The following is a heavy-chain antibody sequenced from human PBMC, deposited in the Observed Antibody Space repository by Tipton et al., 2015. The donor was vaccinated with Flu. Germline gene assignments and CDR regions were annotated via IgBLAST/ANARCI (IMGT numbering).Heavy chain of an antibody. D-gene: IGHD6-13*01. CDR1: GFTFSNRW. CDR3: ASGPTAWYGYFNF. Sequence: SLRLSCAASGFTFSNRWMYWVRQGPGKGLVWVACISLDGSVRDFADSVRGRFTISRDNARNTLYLEMNSLRDEDTAAYYCASGPTAWYGYFNFWGHGTLVTVSS. V-gene: IGHV3-74*01. CDR2: ISLDGSVR. J-gene: IGHJ4*01.